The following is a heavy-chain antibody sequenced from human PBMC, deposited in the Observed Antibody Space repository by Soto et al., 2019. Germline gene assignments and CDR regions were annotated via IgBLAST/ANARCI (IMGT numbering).Heavy chain of an antibody. D-gene: IGHD6-13*01. Sequence: QVQLQQWGAGLLKPSETLSLTCAVYGGSFSGYYWSWIRQPPGKGLEWIGEINHSGSTNYNPSLKGRFPKTVDPPKTKFPLRLTFVTAAAQAVFYCARSSIWYRLKIFHSWGKGPLVPVSS. CDR1: GGSFSGYY. J-gene: IGHJ4*02. CDR2: INHSGST. CDR3: ARSSIWYRLKIFHS. V-gene: IGHV4-34*01.